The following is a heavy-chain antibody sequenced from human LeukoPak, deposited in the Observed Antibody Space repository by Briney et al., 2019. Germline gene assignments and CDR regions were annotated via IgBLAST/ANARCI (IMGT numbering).Heavy chain of an antibody. CDR2: IWYDGNNK. CDR1: GFTFSTYG. V-gene: IGHV3-33*01. CDR3: ATDQMYYYGSRSYSPFNH. D-gene: IGHD3-10*01. Sequence: GGSLRLSCAASGFTFSTYGMQWVRQAPGKGLEWVALIWYDGNNKYYADSVKGRFTISRDNSKNPLYLQMNSLRAEDTAVYYCATDQMYYYGSRSYSPFNHWGQGTLVTVSS. J-gene: IGHJ4*02.